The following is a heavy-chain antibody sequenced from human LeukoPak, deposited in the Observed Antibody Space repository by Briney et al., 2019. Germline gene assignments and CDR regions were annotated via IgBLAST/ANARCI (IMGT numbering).Heavy chain of an antibody. D-gene: IGHD3-10*01. CDR3: ARHYGSGTYYYYFDY. CDR2: IKQDGSQK. J-gene: IGHJ4*02. V-gene: IGHV3-7*01. Sequence: GGSLRLSCAASGFTFSIYWMSWVRQAPGKGLEWVANIKQDGSQKYYVDSVKGRFTISRDNAKNSLYLQMSSLRAEDTAVYYCARHYGSGTYYYYFDYWGQGTLVTVSS. CDR1: GFTFSIYW.